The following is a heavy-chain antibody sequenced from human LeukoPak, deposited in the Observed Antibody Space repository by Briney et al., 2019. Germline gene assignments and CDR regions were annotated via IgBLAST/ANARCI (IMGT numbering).Heavy chain of an antibody. D-gene: IGHD6-19*01. CDR3: TTGCWSSGKYHGDDAFDI. J-gene: IGHJ3*02. Sequence: PGGSLRLSCTASGLIFRDAWMIWVRQAPGKGLEWVGRIKSKTARGTAEYGAPVKGRFTVSRDDSKNTVFLQMNSLKTEDTGVYYCTTGCWSSGKYHGDDAFDIWGQGTRVTVSS. V-gene: IGHV3-15*01. CDR1: GLIFRDAW. CDR2: IKSKTARGTA.